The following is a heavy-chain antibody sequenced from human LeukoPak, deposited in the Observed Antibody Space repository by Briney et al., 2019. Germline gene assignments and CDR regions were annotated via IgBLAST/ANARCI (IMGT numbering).Heavy chain of an antibody. CDR3: ARAQNAYDSSGYYSYSSISRYDNWFDP. CDR2: IYYSGST. CDR1: GGSISSGGYY. Sequence: SETLSLTCTVSGGSISSGGYYWSWIRQHPGEGLEWIGYIYYSGSTYYNPSLRGRITISVDTSKNQFSLKLNSVTAADTAVYYCARAQNAYDSSGYYSYSSISRYDNWFDPWGQGTLVTVSS. D-gene: IGHD3-22*01. J-gene: IGHJ5*02. V-gene: IGHV4-31*03.